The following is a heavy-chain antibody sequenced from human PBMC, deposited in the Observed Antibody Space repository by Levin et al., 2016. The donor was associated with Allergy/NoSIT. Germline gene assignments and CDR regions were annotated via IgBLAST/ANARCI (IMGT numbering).Heavy chain of an antibody. CDR2: ISSSSSYI. Sequence: ETLSLTCAASGFTFSSYSMNWVRQAPGKGLEWVSYISSSSSYIYYADSVKGRFTISRDNAKNSLYLQMNSLRAEDTAVYYCARGAKGEYYYDSMTGHWGQGTLVTVSS. CDR1: GFTFSSYS. V-gene: IGHV3-21*01. CDR3: ARGAKGEYYYDSMTGH. J-gene: IGHJ4*02. D-gene: IGHD3-22*01.